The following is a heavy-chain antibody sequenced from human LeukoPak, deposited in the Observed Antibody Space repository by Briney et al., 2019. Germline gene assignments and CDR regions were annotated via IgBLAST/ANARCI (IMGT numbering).Heavy chain of an antibody. CDR1: GGSISSGDYY. D-gene: IGHD2-2*01. CDR2: IYYSGST. Sequence: SQTLSLTCTVSGGSISSGDYYWSWIRQPPGKGLEWIGYIYYSGSTYYNPSLKSRVTISVDTSKNQFSLKLSSVTAADTAVYYCARGLGYCSSTSCHTRYFQHWGQGTLVTVSS. CDR3: ARGLGYCSSTSCHTRYFQH. V-gene: IGHV4-30-4*01. J-gene: IGHJ1*01.